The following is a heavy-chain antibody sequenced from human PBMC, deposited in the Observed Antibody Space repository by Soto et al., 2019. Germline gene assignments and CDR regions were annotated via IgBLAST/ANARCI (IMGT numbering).Heavy chain of an antibody. Sequence: GGSLRLSCAASGFTFSSYAMSWVRQAPGKGLEWVSAISGGGGSTYYADSVKGRFTISRDNSKNTLYLQMNSLRAEDTAVYYCAKGLYSGYGLDYWGQGTLVTVSS. D-gene: IGHD5-12*01. J-gene: IGHJ4*02. CDR1: GFTFSSYA. CDR2: ISGGGGST. V-gene: IGHV3-23*01. CDR3: AKGLYSGYGLDY.